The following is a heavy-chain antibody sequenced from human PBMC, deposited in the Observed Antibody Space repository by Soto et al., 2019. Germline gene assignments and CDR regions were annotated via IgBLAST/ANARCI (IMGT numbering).Heavy chain of an antibody. CDR2: IHYSGSA. D-gene: IGHD1-1*01. CDR1: GESISGSDHY. Sequence: QVHLQESGPGLVRPSQTLSLTCTVSGESISGSDHYWDWIRQPPGKGLEWIGYIHYSGSAYYNPSLKSRATFPVDTSTDQFSLNLNSMTSADTAVYFCAREGGPGTGSLDIWVQGKMVTVSS. J-gene: IGHJ3*02. V-gene: IGHV4-30-4*01. CDR3: AREGGPGTGSLDI.